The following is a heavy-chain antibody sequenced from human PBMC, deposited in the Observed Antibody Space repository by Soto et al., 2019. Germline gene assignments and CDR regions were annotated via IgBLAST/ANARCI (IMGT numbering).Heavy chain of an antibody. CDR3: ARDGFGDYRPAEYFQH. V-gene: IGHV1-69*01. Sequence: QVQLVQSGAEVKKPGSSVKVSCKASGGTFSSYAISWVRQAPGQGLEWMGGIIPIFGTANYAQKFQGRVTITADESTSTAYMELSSLRSEDTAVYYGARDGFGDYRPAEYFQHWGQGTLVTVSS. CDR2: IIPIFGTA. CDR1: GGTFSSYA. D-gene: IGHD4-17*01. J-gene: IGHJ1*01.